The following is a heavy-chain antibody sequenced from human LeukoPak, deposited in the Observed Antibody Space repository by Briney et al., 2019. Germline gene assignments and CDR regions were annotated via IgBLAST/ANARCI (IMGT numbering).Heavy chain of an antibody. J-gene: IGHJ4*02. CDR1: GGSISSYY. V-gene: IGHV4-59*08. Sequence: SETLSLTCTVSGGSISSYYWSWIRQPPGKGLEWIGYIYYSGSTNYNPSLKSRVTISVDTSKNQFSLKLSSVTAADTAVYYCARTRGYSYNLYFDYWGQGTLVTVSS. CDR3: ARTRGYSYNLYFDY. CDR2: IYYSGST. D-gene: IGHD5-18*01.